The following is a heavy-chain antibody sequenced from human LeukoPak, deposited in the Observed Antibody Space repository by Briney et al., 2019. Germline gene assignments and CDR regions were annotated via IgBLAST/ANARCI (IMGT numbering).Heavy chain of an antibody. V-gene: IGHV3-74*01. CDR1: GFTFSNYA. Sequence: PGGSLRLACAAPGFTFSNYAMRWVRQAPGKGLEWVSGINTDGSSTSYADSVKGRFTISRDNAKNTLYLQMNSLRAEDTAVYYCARTIVPAAPLDYWGQGTLVTVSS. D-gene: IGHD2-2*01. CDR2: INTDGSST. CDR3: ARTIVPAAPLDY. J-gene: IGHJ4*02.